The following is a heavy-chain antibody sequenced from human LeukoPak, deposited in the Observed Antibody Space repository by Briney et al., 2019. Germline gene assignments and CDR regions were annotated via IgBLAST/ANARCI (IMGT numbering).Heavy chain of an antibody. J-gene: IGHJ4*02. CDR2: INHSGST. V-gene: IGHV4-34*01. Sequence: SETLSLTCAVYGVSFSGYYWSWIRQPPGKGLEWIGEINHSGSTNYNPSLKSRVTISVDTSKNQFSPKLSSVTAADTAVYYCARGHQLFNWGQGTLVTVSS. CDR1: GVSFSGYY. D-gene: IGHD2-21*01. CDR3: ARGHQLFN.